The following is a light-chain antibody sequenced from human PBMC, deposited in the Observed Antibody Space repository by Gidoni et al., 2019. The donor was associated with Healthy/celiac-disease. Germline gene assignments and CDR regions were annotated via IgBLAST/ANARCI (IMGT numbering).Light chain of an antibody. V-gene: IGKV3-11*01. CDR2: DAS. CDR1: QSVSSY. J-gene: IGKJ3*01. CDR3: QQRSNWPPFT. Sequence: EIVWTQSPATLSLSPGERATLACRASQSVSSYLAWYQQKPGQAPRLLIYDASNRATGIPARFSGSGSGPDFTLTISSLEPEDFAVYYCQQRSNWPPFTFGPGTKVDIK.